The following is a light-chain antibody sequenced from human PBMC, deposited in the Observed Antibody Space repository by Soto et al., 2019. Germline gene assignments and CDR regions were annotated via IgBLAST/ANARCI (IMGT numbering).Light chain of an antibody. CDR3: SSYSSTTRWI. J-gene: IGLJ3*02. CDR1: SSDVGGYNY. Sequence: QSALTQPASVSGSPGQSITISCTGTSSDVGGYNYVSWYQQHPGKAPKLMIYEVSNRPSGVSNRFSSSKSGNTASLTISGLQAEDEADYYCSSYSSTTRWIFGGGTKLTVL. V-gene: IGLV2-14*01. CDR2: EVS.